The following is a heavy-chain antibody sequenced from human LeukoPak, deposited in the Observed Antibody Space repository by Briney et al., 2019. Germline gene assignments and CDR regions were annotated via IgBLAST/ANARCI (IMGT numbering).Heavy chain of an antibody. D-gene: IGHD3-10*01. V-gene: IGHV1-46*01. J-gene: IGHJ4*02. CDR2: INPNTDNR. Sequence: ASVKVSCKASGYTFTSYCIHWVRQAPGQGLEWMRIINPNTDNRDYAQKFQGRVTMTRDTSTSTVYMDLSSLRSEDTAVYFCARDFTSGSGTYSSYFFGHWGQGTLVTVSS. CDR1: GYTFTSYC. CDR3: ARDFTSGSGTYSSYFFGH.